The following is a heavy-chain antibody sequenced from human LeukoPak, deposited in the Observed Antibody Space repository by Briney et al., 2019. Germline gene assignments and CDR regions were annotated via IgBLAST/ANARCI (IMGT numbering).Heavy chain of an antibody. CDR1: GFTFGSYW. J-gene: IGHJ4*02. D-gene: IGHD2-2*01. Sequence: PGGSLRLSCAASGFTFGSYWMQWVRQTPEKGLVWVAHINNDGSNTIYADSVKGRFTTSRDNAKNTVYLQMNNLRAEDTAVYYCVSFYETYWGRGTLVTVSS. CDR2: INNDGSNT. CDR3: VSFYETY. V-gene: IGHV3-74*01.